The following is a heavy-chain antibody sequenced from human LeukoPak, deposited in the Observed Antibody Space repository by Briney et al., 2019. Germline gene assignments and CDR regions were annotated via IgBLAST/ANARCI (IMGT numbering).Heavy chain of an antibody. CDR3: HTYGDSRTFDY. D-gene: IGHD4-17*01. CDR1: GYTFTSYD. Sequence: GASVKVSCEASGYTFTSYDINWVRQATGQGLEWMGWMNPNSGNTGYAQKFQGRVTMTRNTSISTAYMELSSLRSEDTAVYYCHTYGDSRTFDYWGQGTLVTVSS. CDR2: MNPNSGNT. J-gene: IGHJ4*02. V-gene: IGHV1-8*01.